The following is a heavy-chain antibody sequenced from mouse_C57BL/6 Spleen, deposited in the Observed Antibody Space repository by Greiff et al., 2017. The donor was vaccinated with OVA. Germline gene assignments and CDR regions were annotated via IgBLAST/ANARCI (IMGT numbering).Heavy chain of an antibody. CDR3: AREGKLRDYFDY. CDR2: IYPGDGDT. D-gene: IGHD3-3*01. V-gene: IGHV1-80*01. J-gene: IGHJ2*01. CDR1: GYAFSSYW. Sequence: VQLQQSGAELVKPGASVKISCKASGYAFSSYWMNWVKQRPGKGLEWIGQIYPGDGDTNYNGKFKGKATLTADKSSSTAYMQLSSLTSEDSAVYFCAREGKLRDYFDYWGQGTTLTVSS.